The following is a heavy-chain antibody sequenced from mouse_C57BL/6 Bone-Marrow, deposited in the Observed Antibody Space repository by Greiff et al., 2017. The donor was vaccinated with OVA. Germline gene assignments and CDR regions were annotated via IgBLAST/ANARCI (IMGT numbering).Heavy chain of an antibody. J-gene: IGHJ4*01. CDR2: ISRGSSTT. Sequence: DVQLQESGAGLVKPGASLKLSCAASGFTFSDYGMHWVRQAPGQGLEWVAYISRGSSTTYYADKVKGRSTLSRDNATNTLYLQMTSLRSEDTAMYYCARGNPYGSSDYCAMDYWGQGTSVTVSS. D-gene: IGHD1-1*01. CDR1: GFTFSDYG. CDR3: ARGNPYGSSDYCAMDY. V-gene: IGHV5-17*01.